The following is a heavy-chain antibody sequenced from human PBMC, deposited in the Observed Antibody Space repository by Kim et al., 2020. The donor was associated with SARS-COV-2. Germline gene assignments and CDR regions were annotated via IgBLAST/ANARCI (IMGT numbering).Heavy chain of an antibody. Sequence: SETLSLTCTVSGGSVSSGSYYWSWIRQPPGKGLEWIGYIYYSGSTNYNPSLKSRVTISVDTSKNQFSLKLSSVTAADTAVYYCARGHPSSWEGYYFDYWGQGTLVTVSS. CDR1: GGSVSSGSYY. CDR3: ARGHPSSWEGYYFDY. J-gene: IGHJ4*02. CDR2: IYYSGST. D-gene: IGHD6-13*01. V-gene: IGHV4-61*01.